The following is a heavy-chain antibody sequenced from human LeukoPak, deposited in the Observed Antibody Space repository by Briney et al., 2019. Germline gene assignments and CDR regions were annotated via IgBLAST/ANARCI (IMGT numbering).Heavy chain of an antibody. J-gene: IGHJ4*02. Sequence: GRSLRLSCAASGFTFDDYAMHWVRQAPGKGLEWVSGISWNSGSIGYADSVKGRFTISRDNAKNSLYLQMNSLRAEDTALYYCAKDKGWNYFFDYWGQGTPVTVSS. CDR2: ISWNSGSI. V-gene: IGHV3-9*01. CDR1: GFTFDDYA. CDR3: AKDKGWNYFFDY. D-gene: IGHD1-7*01.